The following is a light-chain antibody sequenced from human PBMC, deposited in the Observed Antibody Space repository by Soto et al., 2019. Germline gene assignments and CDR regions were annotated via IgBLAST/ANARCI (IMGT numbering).Light chain of an antibody. J-gene: IGLJ1*01. CDR1: NSDVGGYNY. CDR2: EVS. V-gene: IGLV2-14*01. CDR3: SSYTGTLDV. Sequence: QSVLTQPASVSGSPGQSITVSCTGTNSDVGGYNYVSWYQQHPGKAPKLMIYEVSNRPSGVSDRFSASKSGNTASLTISGLQAEDEADYYCSSYTGTLDVFGTGTKVTVL.